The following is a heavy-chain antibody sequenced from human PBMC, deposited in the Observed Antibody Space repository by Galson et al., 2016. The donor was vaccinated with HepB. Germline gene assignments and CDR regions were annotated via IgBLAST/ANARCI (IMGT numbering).Heavy chain of an antibody. Sequence: SLRLSCAASGFTFSNYGMHWVRQAPGKGLEWVAVISYDGSNKYYADSVKGRFTISRDNSKNTLYLQMNSLRAEDTAVYYCAKDSNKHGYNFYPDYWGQGTLVTVSS. CDR2: ISYDGSNK. D-gene: IGHD5-24*01. V-gene: IGHV3-30*18. CDR3: AKDSNKHGYNFYPDY. J-gene: IGHJ4*02. CDR1: GFTFSNYG.